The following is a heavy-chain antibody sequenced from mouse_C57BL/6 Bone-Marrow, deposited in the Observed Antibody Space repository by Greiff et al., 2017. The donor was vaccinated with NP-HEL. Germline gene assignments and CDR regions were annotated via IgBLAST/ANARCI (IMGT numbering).Heavy chain of an antibody. CDR2: ISSGGSYT. Sequence: EVKLVESGGDLVKPGGSLKLSCAASGFTFSSYGMSWVRQTPDKMLEWVATISSGGSYTYYPASVKGRFPISRDNAKNTLYLQMSSLKSEDTAMYYCARRIYGSSYFDDWGQGTTLTVSS. CDR3: ARRIYGSSYFDD. CDR1: GFTFSSYG. J-gene: IGHJ2*01. V-gene: IGHV5-6*02. D-gene: IGHD1-1*01.